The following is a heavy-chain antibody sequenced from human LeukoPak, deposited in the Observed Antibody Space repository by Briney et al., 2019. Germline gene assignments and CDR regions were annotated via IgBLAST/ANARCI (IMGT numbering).Heavy chain of an antibody. CDR3: AKEPYSGSYYILGMGWGLDY. Sequence: GGSLRLSCAASGFTFSSYAMSWVRQAPGKGLEWVSAISGSGGSTYYADSVKGRFTISRDNSKNTLYLQMNSLRAEDTAVYYCAKEPYSGSYYILGMGWGLDYWGQGTLVTVSS. CDR1: GFTFSSYA. CDR2: ISGSGGST. D-gene: IGHD1-26*01. V-gene: IGHV3-23*01. J-gene: IGHJ4*02.